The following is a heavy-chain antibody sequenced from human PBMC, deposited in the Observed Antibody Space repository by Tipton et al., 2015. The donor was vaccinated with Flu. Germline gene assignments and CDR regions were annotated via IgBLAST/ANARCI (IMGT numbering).Heavy chain of an antibody. CDR1: GGSFSGYY. CDR2: INHSGST. CDR3: ARGGGGYSGYTRRPTHYYGMDV. Sequence: TLSLTCAVYGGSFSGYYWSWIRQPPGKGLEWIGEINHSGSTNYNPSLKSRVTISVDTSKNQFSLKLSSVTAADTAVYYCARGGGGYSGYTRRPTHYYGMDVWGQGTTVTVSS. D-gene: IGHD5-12*01. V-gene: IGHV4-34*01. J-gene: IGHJ6*02.